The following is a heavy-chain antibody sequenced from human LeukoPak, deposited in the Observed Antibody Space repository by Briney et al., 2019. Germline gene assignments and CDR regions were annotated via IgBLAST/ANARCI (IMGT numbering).Heavy chain of an antibody. CDR1: GFSFSTYS. D-gene: IGHD1-26*01. Sequence: GGSLRLSCAASGFSFSTYSMNWVRQAPGKGLEWVSSISSSSSHIYYADSVKGRFTISRDNAKNSLYLQMNSLRAEDTALYYCARAGSYYYYYYMDVWGKGTTVTVSS. CDR3: ARAGSYYYYYYMDV. V-gene: IGHV3-21*04. J-gene: IGHJ6*03. CDR2: ISSSSSHI.